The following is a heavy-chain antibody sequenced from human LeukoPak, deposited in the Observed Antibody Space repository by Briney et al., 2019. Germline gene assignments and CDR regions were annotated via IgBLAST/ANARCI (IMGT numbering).Heavy chain of an antibody. D-gene: IGHD3-3*01. Sequence: SETLSLTCTVSGGSISSSSYYWGWIRQPPGKGLEWIGSINYSGSTHYNPSLKSRVIISVDTPKNQFSLKVNSVTAADTAVYYCARTIFGVVRYFDYWGQGTLVTVSS. V-gene: IGHV4-39*01. J-gene: IGHJ4*02. CDR2: INYSGST. CDR3: ARTIFGVVRYFDY. CDR1: GGSISSSSYY.